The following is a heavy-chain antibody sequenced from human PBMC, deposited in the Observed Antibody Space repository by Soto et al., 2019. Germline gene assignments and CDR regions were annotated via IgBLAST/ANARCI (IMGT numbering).Heavy chain of an antibody. D-gene: IGHD6-19*01. CDR2: ISYDGSNK. J-gene: IGHJ6*02. CDR3: ARDRGQQWLVYYYYGMDV. Sequence: GGSLRLSCAASGFTFSSYAMHWVRQAPGKGLEWVAVISYDGSNKYYADSVKGRFTISRDNSKNTLYLQMNSLRAEDTAVYYCARDRGQQWLVYYYYGMDVWGQGTTVTVSS. V-gene: IGHV3-30-3*01. CDR1: GFTFSSYA.